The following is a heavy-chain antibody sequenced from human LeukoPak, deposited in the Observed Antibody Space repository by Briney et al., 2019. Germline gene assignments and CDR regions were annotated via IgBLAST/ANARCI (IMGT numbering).Heavy chain of an antibody. J-gene: IGHJ4*02. D-gene: IGHD3-16*01. CDR2: IGIRGDT. V-gene: IGHV3-13*01. CDR1: GFTFIDYD. Sequence: GGSLRLSCAASGFTFIDYDMHWVRQVIGKGLEWVSAIGIRGDTHYPGSVKGRFTISRENAESSLYLQMNSLRAEDTAVYYCARVIGSYGDSAYWGQGTLVTVSS. CDR3: ARVIGSYGDSAY.